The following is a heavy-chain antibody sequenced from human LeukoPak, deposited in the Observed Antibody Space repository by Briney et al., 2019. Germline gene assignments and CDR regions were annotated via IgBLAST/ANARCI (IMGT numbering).Heavy chain of an antibody. CDR1: GYTFTVYY. V-gene: IGHV1-2*02. CDR2: INLNDGGT. D-gene: IGHD6-13*01. CDR3: ARESPYSSSWFDN. Sequence: ASVKVSCKASGYTFTVYYLHWVRQAPGQGLEWMGWINLNDGGTNYAQKFRGRVTVTTDTSITTAYMDLNSLRSDDTAVYYCARESPYSSSWFDNWGQGTLVTVSS. J-gene: IGHJ4*02.